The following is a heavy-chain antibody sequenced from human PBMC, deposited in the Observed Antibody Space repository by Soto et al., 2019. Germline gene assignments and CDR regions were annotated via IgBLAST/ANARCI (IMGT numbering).Heavy chain of an antibody. D-gene: IGHD2-2*01. CDR1: GFTFSSYA. J-gene: IGHJ4*01. Sequence: GGSLRLSCAASGFTFSSYAMSWVCQAPGKGLEWVSAIRGSGGSTYYADSVKGRFTISRDNSKNTLYLQTNSLRVEDTAVYSCAKWHCISTSCVPNYWGKETWSQSP. V-gene: IGHV3-23*01. CDR2: IRGSGGST. CDR3: AKWHCISTSCVPNY.